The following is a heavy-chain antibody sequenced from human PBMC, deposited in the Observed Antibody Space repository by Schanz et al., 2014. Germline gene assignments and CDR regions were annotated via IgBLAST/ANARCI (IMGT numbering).Heavy chain of an antibody. V-gene: IGHV3-23*01. CDR1: TFTFDHYA. Sequence: EVQLLESGGGLVQPGGSLRLSCAASTFTFDHYAMTWVRQAPGKGLEWVAAVSSRSDEIKYADSVRGRFTISRDNAENTLFLEMNSLRAEDTALYYCARDRRNADLDYWGQGTLVTVSS. CDR3: ARDRRNADLDY. D-gene: IGHD1-1*01. CDR2: VSSRSDEI. J-gene: IGHJ4*02.